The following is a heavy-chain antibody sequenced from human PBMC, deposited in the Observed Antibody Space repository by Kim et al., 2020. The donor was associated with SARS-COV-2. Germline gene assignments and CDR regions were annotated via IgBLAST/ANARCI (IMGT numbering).Heavy chain of an antibody. V-gene: IGHV3-7*03. Sequence: GGSLRLSCAASGFTFSSYWMSWVRQAPGKGLEWVANIKQDGSEKYYVDSVKGRFTISRDNAKNSLYLQMNSLRAEDTAVYYCARDLYYYGSGVKDYWGQGTLVTVSS. CDR3: ARDLYYYGSGVKDY. D-gene: IGHD3-10*01. CDR2: IKQDGSEK. J-gene: IGHJ4*02. CDR1: GFTFSSYW.